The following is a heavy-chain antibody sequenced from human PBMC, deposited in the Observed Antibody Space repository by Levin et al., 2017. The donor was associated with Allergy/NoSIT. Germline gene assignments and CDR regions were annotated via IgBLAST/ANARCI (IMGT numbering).Heavy chain of an antibody. Sequence: GESLKIPCAVSGFTFRSAAMDWVRQAPGKGLEWVAVISYDATEKYFADSVKGRFTISRDNSKNTLYLQLNSLREDDTALYYCTRGGVETAMALFDYWGHGTLVTVSS. J-gene: IGHJ4*01. CDR2: ISYDATEK. D-gene: IGHD5-18*01. CDR1: GFTFRSAA. V-gene: IGHV3-30-3*01. CDR3: TRGGVETAMALFDY.